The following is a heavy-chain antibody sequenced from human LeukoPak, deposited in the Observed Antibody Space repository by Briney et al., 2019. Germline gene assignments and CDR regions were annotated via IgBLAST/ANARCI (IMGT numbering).Heavy chain of an antibody. CDR2: IYYSGST. D-gene: IGHD2-15*01. CDR1: GGSISSYY. Sequence: KPSETLSLTCTVSGGSISSYYWSWIRQPPGKGLEWIGYIYYSGSTNYNPSLKSRVTISVDTSKNQFSLNLRSVTAADTAVYYCARGGFSGGILRYFDLWGRGTLVTVSS. J-gene: IGHJ2*01. V-gene: IGHV4-59*01. CDR3: ARGGFSGGILRYFDL.